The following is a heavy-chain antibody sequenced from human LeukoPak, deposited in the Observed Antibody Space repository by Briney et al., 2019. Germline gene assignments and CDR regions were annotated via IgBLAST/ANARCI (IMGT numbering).Heavy chain of an antibody. CDR2: IYYSGST. Sequence: SETLSLTCTVSGGSISSYYWSWIRQPPGKGLEWIGYIYYSGSTNYNPSLKSRVTISVDTSKNQFSLKLSSVTAADTAVYYYARHGAADYFDYWGQGTLVTVSS. CDR1: GGSISSYY. D-gene: IGHD2-15*01. CDR3: ARHGAADYFDY. V-gene: IGHV4-59*08. J-gene: IGHJ4*02.